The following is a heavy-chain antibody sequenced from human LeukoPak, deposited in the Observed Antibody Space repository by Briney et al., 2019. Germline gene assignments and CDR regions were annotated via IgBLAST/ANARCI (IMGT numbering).Heavy chain of an antibody. CDR2: ISDNGRTK. D-gene: IGHD3-3*01. CDR1: GLTFSDYH. CDR3: ATVHFGYFTF. V-gene: IGHV3-11*01. J-gene: IGHJ4*02. Sequence: NPGGSLRLSCAASGLTFSDYHMSWIRQAPGKGLEWVSHISDNGRTKYYANSVQGRFTVSRDNAKNSLYLQMNSLRADDTAAYYCATVHFGYFTFWGQGTLVPVSS.